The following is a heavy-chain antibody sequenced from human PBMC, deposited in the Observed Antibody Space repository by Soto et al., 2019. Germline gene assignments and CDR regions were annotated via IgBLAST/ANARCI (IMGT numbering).Heavy chain of an antibody. CDR3: ARSVSSAFDI. J-gene: IGHJ3*02. V-gene: IGHV3-7*05. CDR1: GTTFSSYW. D-gene: IGHD2-8*01. CDR2: IKQDGSEK. Sequence: EVQLVESGGGLVQPGGSLRLSCAGSGTTFSSYWMSWVRQAPGKGLEWVANIKQDGSEKYYVDSVKGRFTISRDNAKNSLYLQMNSLRAEDTAVYYCARSVSSAFDIWGQGTMVTVSS.